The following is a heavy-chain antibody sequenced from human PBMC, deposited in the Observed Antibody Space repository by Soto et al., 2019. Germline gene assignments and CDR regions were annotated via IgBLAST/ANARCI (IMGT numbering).Heavy chain of an antibody. CDR2: ISGAGGST. Sequence: GGSLRLSCEASGFTFSRNAMTWVRQAPGKGLEWVSTISGAGGSTHYEDSVKGRLTISRDNSKNTLYLQMNSLRAEDTAVYYCAIFSSSSLRVPYYYMDVWGKGTTVTVSS. D-gene: IGHD6-6*01. CDR3: AIFSSSSLRVPYYYMDV. J-gene: IGHJ6*03. V-gene: IGHV3-23*01. CDR1: GFTFSRNA.